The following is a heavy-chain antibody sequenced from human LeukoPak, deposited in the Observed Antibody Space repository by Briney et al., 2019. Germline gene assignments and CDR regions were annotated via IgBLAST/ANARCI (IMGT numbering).Heavy chain of an antibody. CDR2: IYYSGTT. D-gene: IGHD3-10*01. V-gene: IGHV4-39*07. Sequence: SETLSLTCTVSGGSISSSSYYWGWIRQPPGKGLEWIGSIYYSGTTYYNPSLKSRVTISIDTSKNQFSLKLSSVTAADTAVYYCARGEYYYGSGGEFDPWGQGTLVTVSS. J-gene: IGHJ5*02. CDR3: ARGEYYYGSGGEFDP. CDR1: GGSISSSSYY.